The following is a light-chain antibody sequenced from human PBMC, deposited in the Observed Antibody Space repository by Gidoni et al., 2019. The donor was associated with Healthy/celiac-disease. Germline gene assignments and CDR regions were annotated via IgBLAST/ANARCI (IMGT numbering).Light chain of an antibody. CDR1: QDISNY. Sequence: DIQMTQSPSSLPASVGDRVTITCQASQDISNYLNWYQQKPGKAPKLLIYDASNLETGVPSRFSGSGSGTDFTFTISSLQPEDIATYYCQQYDNPLYTFXQXTKLEIK. V-gene: IGKV1-33*01. CDR2: DAS. CDR3: QQYDNPLYT. J-gene: IGKJ2*01.